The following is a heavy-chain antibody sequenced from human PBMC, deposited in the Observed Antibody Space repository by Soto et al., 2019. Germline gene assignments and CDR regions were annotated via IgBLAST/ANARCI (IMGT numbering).Heavy chain of an antibody. CDR1: GGTFSSYA. CDR2: IIPIFGTA. CDR3: ARHLGGNHYYYGMDV. D-gene: IGHD3-16*01. Sequence: QVQLVQSGAEVKKPGSSVKVSCKASGGTFSSYAISWVRQAPGQGLEWMGGIIPIFGTADYAQKFQGRVTITADESTSAAYMDLSSLRSEDTAVYYCARHLGGNHYYYGMDVWGQGTTVTVSS. V-gene: IGHV1-69*12. J-gene: IGHJ6*02.